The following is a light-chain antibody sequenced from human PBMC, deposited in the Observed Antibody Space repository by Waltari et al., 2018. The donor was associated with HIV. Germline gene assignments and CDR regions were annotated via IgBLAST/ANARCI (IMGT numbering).Light chain of an antibody. CDR3: IQTLQTPFT. Sequence: DIVMTQSPLSLLVSSGEPASISCRSSQSLLYSNGHTYLGWFLQKPGQSPQLLIYLGSNRASGVPDRFSAIASDTDFTLKISRVEAEDVGVYYCIQTLQTPFTFGPGTKVHIK. CDR2: LGS. V-gene: IGKV2-28*01. J-gene: IGKJ3*01. CDR1: QSLLYSNGHTY.